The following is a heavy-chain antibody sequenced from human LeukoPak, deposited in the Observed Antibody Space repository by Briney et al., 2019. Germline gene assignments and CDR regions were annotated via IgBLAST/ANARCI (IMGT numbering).Heavy chain of an antibody. J-gene: IGHJ6*02. D-gene: IGHD3-3*01. V-gene: IGHV4-39*01. CDR1: GGSISSSSYY. CDR2: IYYSGST. CDR3: ARRITIFGVVATDGMDV. Sequence: PSETLSLTCTVSGGSISSSSYYWGWIRQSPGKGLEWIGSIYYSGSTYYNPSLKSRVTISVDTSKNQFSLKLSSVTAADTAVYYCARRITIFGVVATDGMDVWGQGTTVTVSS.